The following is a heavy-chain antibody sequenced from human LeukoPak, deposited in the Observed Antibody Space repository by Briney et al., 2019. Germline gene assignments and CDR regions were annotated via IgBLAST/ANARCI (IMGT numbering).Heavy chain of an antibody. CDR2: TYYRSKWYN. V-gene: IGHV6-1*01. Sequence: SQTLSLTCAISGDSVSSNSAAWNWIRQSPSRGLEWLGRTYYRSKWYNDYAVSVKSLITINPDTSKNQFSLQLNSVTPEDTAVYYCARGFLSSWCFDRYDYWGQGTLVTVSS. J-gene: IGHJ4*02. CDR1: GDSVSSNSAA. CDR3: ARGFLSSWCFDRYDY. D-gene: IGHD6-13*01.